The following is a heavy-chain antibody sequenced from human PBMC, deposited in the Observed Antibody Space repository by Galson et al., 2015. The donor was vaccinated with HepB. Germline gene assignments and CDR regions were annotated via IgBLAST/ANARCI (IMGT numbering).Heavy chain of an antibody. Sequence: LTCTVSGGSISSYYWSWIRQPPGKGLEWIGYIYYSGSTNYNPSLKSRVTISVDTSKNQFSLKLSSVTAADTAVYYCARGADFWSGDSMGYYYYMDVWGKGTTVTVSS. D-gene: IGHD3-3*01. CDR1: GGSISSYY. V-gene: IGHV4-59*01. CDR3: ARGADFWSGDSMGYYYYMDV. CDR2: IYYSGST. J-gene: IGHJ6*03.